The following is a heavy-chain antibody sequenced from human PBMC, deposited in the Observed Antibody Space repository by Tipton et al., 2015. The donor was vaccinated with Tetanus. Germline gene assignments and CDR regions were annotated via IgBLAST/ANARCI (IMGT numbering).Heavy chain of an antibody. CDR2: IHQTGTT. CDR3: ARGPPRFFDH. J-gene: IGHJ1*01. V-gene: IGHV4-34*01. Sequence: TLSLTCVVYGGSFNGYYWNWIRQSPGKGLEWIGEIHQTGTTNYNPSLKSRVSISLDMAKNQFSLRLTSVTAADTAMYYCARGPPRFFDHWGQGTLVTVSS. CDR1: GGSFNGYY.